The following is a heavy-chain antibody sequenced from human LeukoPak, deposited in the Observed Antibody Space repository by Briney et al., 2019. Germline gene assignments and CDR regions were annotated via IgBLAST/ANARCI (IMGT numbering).Heavy chain of an antibody. CDR2: IYYSGST. V-gene: IGHV4-61*01. CDR1: GGSVSSGSYY. Sequence: ASETLSLTCTVSGGSVSSGSYYWSWIRQPPGKGLEWIGYIYYSGSTNYNPSLKSRVTISVDTSKNQFSLKLSSVTAADTAVYYCARDSGITIFGVVHTTCGMDVWGQGTTVTVSS. CDR3: ARDSGITIFGVVHTTCGMDV. D-gene: IGHD3-3*01. J-gene: IGHJ6*02.